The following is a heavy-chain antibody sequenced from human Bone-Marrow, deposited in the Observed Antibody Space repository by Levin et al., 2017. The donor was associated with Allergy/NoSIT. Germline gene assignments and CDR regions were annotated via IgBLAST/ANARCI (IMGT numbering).Heavy chain of an antibody. CDR3: ARQPWNYVNYYYYYMDV. Sequence: SETLSLTCTVSGGSISSSSYYWGWIRQPPGKGLEWIGSIYYSGSTYYNPSLKSRVTISVDTSKNQFSLKLSSVTAADTAVYYCARQPWNYVNYYYYYMDVWGKGTTVTVSS. CDR1: GGSISSSSYY. D-gene: IGHD1-7*01. CDR2: IYYSGST. V-gene: IGHV4-39*01. J-gene: IGHJ6*03.